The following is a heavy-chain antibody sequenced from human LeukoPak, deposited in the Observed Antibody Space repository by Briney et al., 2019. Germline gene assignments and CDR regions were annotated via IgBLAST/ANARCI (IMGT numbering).Heavy chain of an antibody. J-gene: IGHJ4*02. CDR3: ARYYASQYYFDY. V-gene: IGHV4-59*01. CDR2: IYYSGST. D-gene: IGHD3-16*01. Sequence: TSETLSLTCTVSGGSISSYYWSWIRQPPGKGLEWIGYIYYSGSTNYNPSLKSRVTISVDTSKNQFSLKLSSVTAADTAVYYCARYYASQYYFDYWGQGTLVTVSS. CDR1: GGSISSYY.